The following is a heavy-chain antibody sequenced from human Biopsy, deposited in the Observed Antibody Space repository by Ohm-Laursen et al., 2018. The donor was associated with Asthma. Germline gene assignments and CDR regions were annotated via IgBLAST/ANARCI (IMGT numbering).Heavy chain of an antibody. CDR2: IDPNSGGT. Sequence: ASVKVSCKASGYPFTDYYVHWVRQAPGQGLEWMGRIDPNSGGTNYAQKFLGRVTMTRDTSVNTAFMVLSRLRSDDTAVYYCARVKIRIGAGTDRYFDLWGRGTLVTVSS. CDR1: GYPFTDYY. CDR3: ARVKIRIGAGTDRYFDL. V-gene: IGHV1-2*06. D-gene: IGHD3-16*02. J-gene: IGHJ2*01.